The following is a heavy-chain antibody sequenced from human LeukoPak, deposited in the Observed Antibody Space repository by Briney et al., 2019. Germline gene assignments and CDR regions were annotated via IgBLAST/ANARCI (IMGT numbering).Heavy chain of an antibody. D-gene: IGHD6-19*01. V-gene: IGHV3-23*01. CDR3: ANNGGVGVAGSFDK. CDR2: VTASDADT. CDR1: GFALDSYA. Sequence: PGGSLRLSCAASGFALDSYAITWVRQPPRKGLEWVSTVTASDADTFFAASLKGRFTISRDNAKNTLYLQMKCFRGEDTAVYYCANNGGVGVAGSFDKWREG. J-gene: IGHJ4*02.